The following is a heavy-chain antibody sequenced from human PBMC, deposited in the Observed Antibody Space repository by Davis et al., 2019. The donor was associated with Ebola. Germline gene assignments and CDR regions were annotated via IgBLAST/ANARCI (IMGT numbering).Heavy chain of an antibody. CDR2: INAGNGNT. J-gene: IGHJ6*02. CDR3: AREGGLVRGVVITWKYGMDV. V-gene: IGHV1-3*01. Sequence: ASVKVSCKASGYTFTNYAIHWVRQAPGQRPEWMGWINAGNGNTKYSQRIQDRVTITRDTSASTVYMELSSLRSEDTAVYYCAREGGLVRGVVITWKYGMDVWGQGTRVTVSS. D-gene: IGHD3-10*01. CDR1: GYTFTNYA.